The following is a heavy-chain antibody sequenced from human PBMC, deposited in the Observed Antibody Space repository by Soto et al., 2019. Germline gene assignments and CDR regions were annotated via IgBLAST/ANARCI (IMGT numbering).Heavy chain of an antibody. D-gene: IGHD3-3*02. CDR1: GYTFTGHY. CDR3: GRGRSGQIVIFY. CDR2: IGPESGAT. J-gene: IGHJ4*02. Sequence: ASVKVPCQTSGYTFTGHYIHWVRQAPQQGPEWMGEIGPESGATRYAEKFRGRVTMTMDTSITTVYMELRNLSPDDTAVYYCGRGRSGQIVIFYWGQGTPVTVSS. V-gene: IGHV1-2*02.